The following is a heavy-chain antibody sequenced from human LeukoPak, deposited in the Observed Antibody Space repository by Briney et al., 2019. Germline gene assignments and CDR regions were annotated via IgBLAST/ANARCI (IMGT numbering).Heavy chain of an antibody. V-gene: IGHV1-69*01. D-gene: IGHD3-3*01. CDR2: IIPIFGTA. Sequence: SVKVSCKASGGTFSSYAISWVRQAPGQGLEWMGGIIPIFGTANYAQKFQGRVTITADESTSTAYMELSSLRSEDTAVYYCAKAPSLHYDNSFDPWGQGTLVTVSS. CDR1: GGTFSSYA. CDR3: AKAPSLHYDNSFDP. J-gene: IGHJ5*02.